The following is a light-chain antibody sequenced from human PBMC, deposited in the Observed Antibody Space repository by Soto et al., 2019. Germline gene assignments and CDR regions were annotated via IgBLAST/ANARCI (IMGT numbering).Light chain of an antibody. Sequence: DIQMTQSPSTLSGSVGDRVTITCRASQTISSWLAWYQQKPGKAPKLLIYKASTFKSGVPSRFSGSGSGTEFTLTISSLQPDDFATYYCQHYNGYSEAFGQGAKVELK. J-gene: IGKJ1*01. CDR1: QTISSW. CDR3: QHYNGYSEA. CDR2: KAS. V-gene: IGKV1-5*03.